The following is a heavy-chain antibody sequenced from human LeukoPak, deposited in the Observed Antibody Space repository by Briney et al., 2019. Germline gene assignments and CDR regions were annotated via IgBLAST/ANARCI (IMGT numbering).Heavy chain of an antibody. D-gene: IGHD3-16*02. J-gene: IGHJ6*03. CDR3: ARERFTFGGVIVSDYMDV. V-gene: IGHV4-4*07. Sequence: SETLSLTCAVYGGSFSGYYWSWIRQPAGKGLEWIGRIYTSGSTNYNPSLKSRVTMSVDTSKNQFSLKLSSVTAADTAVYYCARERFTFGGVIVSDYMDVWGKGTTVTISS. CDR2: IYTSGST. CDR1: GGSFSGYY.